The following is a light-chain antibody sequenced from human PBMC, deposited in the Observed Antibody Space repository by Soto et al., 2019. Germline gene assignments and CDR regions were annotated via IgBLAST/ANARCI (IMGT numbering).Light chain of an antibody. CDR3: QQYNNWPPLT. CDR2: GAS. J-gene: IGKJ5*01. CDR1: QSVSSS. V-gene: IGKV3-15*01. Sequence: EFVLTQSPGTLSLSPGERATLSCRASQSVSSSSLAWYQQKPGQAPRLLIYGASTRATGIPARFSGSGSGTEFTLTISSLQSEDFAVYYCQQYNNWPPLTFGQGTRLEIK.